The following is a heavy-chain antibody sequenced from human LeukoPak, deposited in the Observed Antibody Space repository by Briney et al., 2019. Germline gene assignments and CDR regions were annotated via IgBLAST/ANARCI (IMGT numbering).Heavy chain of an antibody. CDR1: GSTFTNAW. J-gene: IGHJ1*01. CDR2: IKSKADGRTT. D-gene: IGHD4-17*01. CDR3: TTGFPNYGDYRGYFQH. Sequence: GGSLRLSCAASGSTFTNAWMSWVRQAPGKGLEWVGRIKSKADGRTTGCAAPVKGRFTISGDDSKNTLYLQMNNLKTEDTAVYYCTTGFPNYGDYRGYFQHWGQGTLVTVAS. V-gene: IGHV3-15*01.